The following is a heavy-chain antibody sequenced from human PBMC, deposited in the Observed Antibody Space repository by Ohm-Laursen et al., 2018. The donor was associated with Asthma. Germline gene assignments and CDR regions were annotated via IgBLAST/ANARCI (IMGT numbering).Heavy chain of an antibody. Sequence: GASVKVSCKASGYTFTSYAMNWVRQAPGQGLEWMGWINTNTGNPTYAQGFTGRFVFSLDTSVSTAYLQISSLKAEDTAVYYCARGRITIFGVVTHSYNWFDPWGQGTLVTVSS. CDR3: ARGRITIFGVVTHSYNWFDP. V-gene: IGHV7-4-1*02. CDR1: GYTFTSYA. D-gene: IGHD3-3*01. J-gene: IGHJ5*02. CDR2: INTNTGNP.